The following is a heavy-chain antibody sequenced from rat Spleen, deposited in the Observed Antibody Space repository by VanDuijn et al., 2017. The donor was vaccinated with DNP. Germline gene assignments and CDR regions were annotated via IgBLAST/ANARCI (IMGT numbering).Heavy chain of an antibody. V-gene: IGHV3-3*01. CDR2: FNSADST. D-gene: IGHD5-1*01. CDR3: SRNWAMDA. Sequence: EVQLQESGPGLVESSQSLSLTCSVTGYSITRNFRWNWIRKFPGNKLEWMGYFNSADSTYYNPSLKRLISITRDTSKNPFFLQVNSEATEDSVTYYCSRNWAMDAWGQGTSVTVAS. CDR1: GYSITRNFR. J-gene: IGHJ4*01.